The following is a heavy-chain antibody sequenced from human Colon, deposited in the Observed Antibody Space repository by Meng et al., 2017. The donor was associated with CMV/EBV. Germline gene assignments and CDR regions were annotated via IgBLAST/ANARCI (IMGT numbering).Heavy chain of an antibody. CDR3: AKALSVTMFGVTILDLAGYHSAMDV. V-gene: IGHV3-23*01. J-gene: IGHJ6*02. Sequence: GGSLRLSCTGSGFSFSRYAMSWVRLAPGKGLEWVSSVSGGGGSPHYGDSVKGRFTISRDNPKNTVYLQMNGLRAEGTAIYYCAKALSVTMFGVTILDLAGYHSAMDVWGQGTTVTVSS. CDR1: GFSFSRYA. CDR2: VSGGGGSP. D-gene: IGHD3-3*01.